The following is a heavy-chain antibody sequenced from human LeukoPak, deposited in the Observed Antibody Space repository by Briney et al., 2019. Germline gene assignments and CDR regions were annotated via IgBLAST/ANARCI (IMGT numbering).Heavy chain of an antibody. V-gene: IGHV4-59*08. CDR3: ANWDNSWYFLGY. Sequence: PSETLSLTCTVSGGSIKSYYWSWIRQPPGKGLEWIGYIYYSGSTDYNPSLKGRVTISVDTSNNQFSLKLSSVTAADTAVYYCANWDNSWYFLGYWGQGALVTVSS. J-gene: IGHJ4*02. D-gene: IGHD1/OR15-1a*01. CDR1: GGSIKSYY. CDR2: IYYSGST.